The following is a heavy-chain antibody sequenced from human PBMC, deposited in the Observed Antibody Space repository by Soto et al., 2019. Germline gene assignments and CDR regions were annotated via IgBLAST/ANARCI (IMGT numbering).Heavy chain of an antibody. D-gene: IGHD5-18*01. CDR3: AKDGVRYSYIYYYYYYMDV. V-gene: IGHV3-30*18. Sequence: QVQLVESGGGVVQPGRSLRLSCAASGFTFSSYGMHWVRQAPGKGLEWVAVISYDGSNKYYADSVKGRFTISRDNSKNTLYLQMNSLRAEDTAVYYCAKDGVRYSYIYYYYYYMDVWGKGTTVTVSS. CDR1: GFTFSSYG. CDR2: ISYDGSNK. J-gene: IGHJ6*03.